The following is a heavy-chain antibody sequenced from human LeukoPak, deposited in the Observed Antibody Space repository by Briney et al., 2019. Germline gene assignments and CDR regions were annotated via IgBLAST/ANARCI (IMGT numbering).Heavy chain of an antibody. V-gene: IGHV4-34*01. CDR1: GGSFSGYY. Sequence: SETLSLTCAVYGGSFSGYYWSWIRQPPGKGLEWIGEMNHSGSTNYNPSLKSRVTISVDTSKNQFSLKLSSVTAADTAVYSCVRHVARAFDIWGQGTKVTVSS. J-gene: IGHJ3*02. CDR2: MNHSGST. CDR3: VRHVARAFDI.